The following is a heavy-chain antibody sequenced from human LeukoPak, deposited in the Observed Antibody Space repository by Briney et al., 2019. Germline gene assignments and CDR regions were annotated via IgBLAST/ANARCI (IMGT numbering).Heavy chain of an antibody. V-gene: IGHV3-23*01. J-gene: IGHJ4*02. CDR1: GFTFSSYA. Sequence: GGSLRLSCAACGFTFSSYAMTWVRQAPGKGLEGLSTILPGGGDTYYADSVKGRFTISRDTSKNTLYLQMNTLRVEDTAVYYCAKAWPAAGTFDSWGQGSLVTVSS. CDR3: AKAWPAAGTFDS. D-gene: IGHD6-13*01. CDR2: ILPGGGDT.